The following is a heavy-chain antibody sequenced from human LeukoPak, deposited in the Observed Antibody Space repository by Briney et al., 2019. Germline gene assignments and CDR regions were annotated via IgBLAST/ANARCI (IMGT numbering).Heavy chain of an antibody. CDR1: GFTFSSYE. J-gene: IGHJ4*02. Sequence: KSGGSLRLSCAASGFTFSSYEMNWVRQAPGKGLEWVSSISSSSSYIYYADSVKGRFTISRDNAKNSLYLQMNSLRAEDTAVYYCARGEEQDWLLSEYYFDYWGQGTLVTVSS. CDR3: ARGEEQDWLLSEYYFDY. CDR2: ISSSSSYI. V-gene: IGHV3-21*01. D-gene: IGHD3/OR15-3a*01.